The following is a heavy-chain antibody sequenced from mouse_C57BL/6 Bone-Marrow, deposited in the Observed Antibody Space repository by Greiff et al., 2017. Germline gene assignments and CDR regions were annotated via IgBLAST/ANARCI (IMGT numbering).Heavy chain of an antibody. V-gene: IGHV1-64*01. CDR1: GYTFTSYW. CDR2: IHPNSGST. Sequence: QVQLQQPGAELVKPGASVKLSCKASGYTFTSYWMHWVKQRPGQGLEWIGMIHPNSGSTNYNEKFKSKATLTVDKSSSTAYMQLSSLTSEDSAVYYCARDYGSSSWFAYWCQGTLVTVSA. D-gene: IGHD1-1*01. CDR3: ARDYGSSSWFAY. J-gene: IGHJ3*01.